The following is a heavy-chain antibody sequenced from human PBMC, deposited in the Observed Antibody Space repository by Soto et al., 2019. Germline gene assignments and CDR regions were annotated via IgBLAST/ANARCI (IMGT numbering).Heavy chain of an antibody. J-gene: IGHJ4*02. V-gene: IGHV4-59*11. CDR1: SGSITSHY. Sequence: SGTLSLTCTVPSGSITSHYWSWIRQSPGKGLEWMGFIYYSGSTNYNPSLKSRVTISVDRSKNQFSLKLRSVTAADTAMYYCTRTLYDYTDSSLAYWGQG. CDR2: IYYSGST. D-gene: IGHD4-17*01. CDR3: TRTLYDYTDSSLAY.